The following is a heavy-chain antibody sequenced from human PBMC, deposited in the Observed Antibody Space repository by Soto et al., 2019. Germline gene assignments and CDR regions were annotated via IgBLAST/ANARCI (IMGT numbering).Heavy chain of an antibody. J-gene: IGHJ6*02. D-gene: IGHD3-22*01. CDR3: ARGHDSSCYYPDPYYYYAMDV. V-gene: IGHV4-31*03. CDR2: IHYSGST. Sequence: QVQLQESGPGLVKPSQTLSLTCTVSGGSISSGGYYWSWIRQHPGKGLEWIGYIHYSGSTYYTPSLKSRVTISVDTSKNQFSLKLSSVTAADTAVYYCARGHDSSCYYPDPYYYYAMDVWGQGTTVTVSS. CDR1: GGSISSGGYY.